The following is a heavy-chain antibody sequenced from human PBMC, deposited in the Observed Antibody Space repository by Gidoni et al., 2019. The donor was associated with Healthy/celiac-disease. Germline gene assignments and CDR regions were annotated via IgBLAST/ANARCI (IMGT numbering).Heavy chain of an antibody. CDR1: GFNFSRYA. CDR2: ISCSGGST. J-gene: IGHJ4*02. Sequence: EVQLLESGGGLVQPGGYLRLSCADSGFNFSRYAMSWFRQAPGKWLEFVLAISCSGGSTYYADSVKCRFTISRYNSKNTLYLQMNSLRAEDTAVYYCAKDPRVAYCGGDCYNDYWGQGTLVTVSS. CDR3: AKDPRVAYCGGDCYNDY. V-gene: IGHV3-23*01. D-gene: IGHD2-21*02.